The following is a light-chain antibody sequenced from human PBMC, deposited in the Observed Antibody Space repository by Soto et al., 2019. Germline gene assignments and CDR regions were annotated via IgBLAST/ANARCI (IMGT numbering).Light chain of an antibody. CDR1: QSVNSNY. CDR2: GTS. CDR3: QQYGGSPLT. Sequence: EIVLTQSPGTLSVSPGERATLSCRASQSVNSNYLAWYQHKPGQAPRLLIFGTSSRATGIPERFSGSGSGTDFTLTASRLEPEDFAVYYCQQYGGSPLTFGGGTKVEIK. V-gene: IGKV3-20*01. J-gene: IGKJ4*01.